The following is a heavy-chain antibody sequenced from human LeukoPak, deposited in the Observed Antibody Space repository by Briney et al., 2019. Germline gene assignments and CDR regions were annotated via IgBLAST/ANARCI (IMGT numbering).Heavy chain of an antibody. CDR1: GGTFSSYA. CDR2: IIPIFGTA. J-gene: IGHJ4*02. V-gene: IGHV1-69*01. CDR3: ARAKKANDYGDYEPPGY. Sequence: ASVKVSCKASGGTFSSYAISWVRQAPGQGLEWMGGIIPIFGTANYAQKSQGRVTITADESTSTAYMELSSLRSEDTAVYYCARAKKANDYGDYEPPGYWGQGTLVTVSS. D-gene: IGHD4-17*01.